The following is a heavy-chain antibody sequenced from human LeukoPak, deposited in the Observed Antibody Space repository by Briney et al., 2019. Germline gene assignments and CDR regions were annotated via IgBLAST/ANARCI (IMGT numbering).Heavy chain of an antibody. CDR2: IIPIFGTA. CDR1: GGTFSSYA. CDR3: ARDQRSPYYYDSSGYFPREGFDP. D-gene: IGHD3-22*01. Sequence: ASVKVSCKASGGTFSSYATSWVRQAPGQGLEWMGGIIPIFGTANYAQKFQGRVTITADESTSTAYMELSSLRSEDTAVYYCARDQRSPYYYDSSGYFPREGFDPWGQGTLVTVSS. V-gene: IGHV1-69*13. J-gene: IGHJ5*02.